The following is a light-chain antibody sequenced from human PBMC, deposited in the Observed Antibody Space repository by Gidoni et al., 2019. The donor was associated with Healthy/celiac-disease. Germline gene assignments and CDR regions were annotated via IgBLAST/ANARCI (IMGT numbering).Light chain of an antibody. J-gene: IGKJ1*01. CDR2: DAS. V-gene: IGKV3-11*01. CDR1: QCVSSY. CDR3: RQRSNWPRT. Sequence: IVSTPSPATLSLSPGERATLSCRASQCVSSYLALYQQKPGQAPRLLIYDASTRATGIPARCRVRGSGTSFTLSINSQETEDFAGCCCRQRSNWPRTFGQGTKVEIK.